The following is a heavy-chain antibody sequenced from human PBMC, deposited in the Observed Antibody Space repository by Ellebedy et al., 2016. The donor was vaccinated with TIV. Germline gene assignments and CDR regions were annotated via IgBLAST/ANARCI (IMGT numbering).Heavy chain of an antibody. D-gene: IGHD3-10*01. CDR1: GLSISPAR. J-gene: IGHJ4*02. Sequence: GESLKISCTAAGLSISPARMNWVRQSPGRGLEWLSYIFASGATIYYANAVKSRFTISRDNARYVLYLQMSSLRAEDTAIYFWAREGWGDTVRGYWGQGTQVTVSS. CDR3: AREGWGDTVRGY. V-gene: IGHV3-48*04. CDR2: IFASGATI.